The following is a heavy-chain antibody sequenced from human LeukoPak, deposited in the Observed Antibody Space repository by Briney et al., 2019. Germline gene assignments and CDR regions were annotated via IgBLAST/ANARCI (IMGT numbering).Heavy chain of an antibody. Sequence: GGSLRLSCAASGFTFSSYGMHWVRQAPGKGLEWVAVIWYDGSNKYYADSVKGRFTISRDNSTNTLYLQMNSLRAEDTAVYYCARGYCSSTSCYRVGMDVWGQGTTVTVSS. D-gene: IGHD2-2*01. CDR1: GFTFSSYG. CDR2: IWYDGSNK. V-gene: IGHV3-33*01. J-gene: IGHJ6*02. CDR3: ARGYCSSTSCYRVGMDV.